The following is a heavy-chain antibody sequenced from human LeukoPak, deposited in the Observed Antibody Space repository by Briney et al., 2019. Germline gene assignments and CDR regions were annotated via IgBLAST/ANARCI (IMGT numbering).Heavy chain of an antibody. CDR1: GYTFTRYD. D-gene: IGHD6-6*01. V-gene: IGHV1-18*01. CDR3: ARDSECSSSSFAFDY. CDR2: ISVKNDNT. J-gene: IGHJ4*02. Sequence: ASVKVSCKASGYTFTRYDINWVRQAPGQGLEWMGRISVKNDNTNYAQKLQGRVTMTTDTSTSTVYMELRSLRSDDTAVYYCARDSECSSSSFAFDYWGRGTRVSVLS.